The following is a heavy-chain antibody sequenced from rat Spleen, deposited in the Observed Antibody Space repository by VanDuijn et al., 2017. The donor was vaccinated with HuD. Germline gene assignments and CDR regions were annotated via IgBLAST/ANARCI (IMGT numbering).Heavy chain of an antibody. D-gene: IGHD1-11*01. V-gene: IGHV5-7*01. CDR3: TRHGYGGYSAPFAY. J-gene: IGHJ3*01. Sequence: EVRLVESGGGLVRPGRSLKLSCVASGFTFSDYNMAWVRQAPTKGLEWVATISFDGSNTYYRDSVKGRFTISRDSAKSTLSLQMDSLRSEDTATYYCTRHGYGGYSAPFAYWGQGTLVTVSS. CDR1: GFTFSDYN. CDR2: ISFDGSNT.